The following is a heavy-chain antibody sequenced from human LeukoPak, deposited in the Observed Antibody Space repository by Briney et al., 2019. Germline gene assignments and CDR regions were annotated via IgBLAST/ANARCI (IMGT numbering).Heavy chain of an antibody. Sequence: ASVKVSCKASGYTFTSYGISWVRQAPGQGLEWMGWISAYNGNTNYAQKLQGRVTMTRDTSISTAYMELSRLRSDDTAVYYCASPYYDSSGYSDWGQGTLVTVSS. CDR2: ISAYNGNT. D-gene: IGHD3-22*01. J-gene: IGHJ4*02. CDR1: GYTFTSYG. V-gene: IGHV1-18*01. CDR3: ASPYYDSSGYSD.